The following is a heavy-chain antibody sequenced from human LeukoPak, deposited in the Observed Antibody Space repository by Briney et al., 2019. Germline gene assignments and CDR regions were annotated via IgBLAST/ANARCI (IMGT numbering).Heavy chain of an antibody. Sequence: GGSLRLSCSASRFTFSTYTMNWVRQAPGRGLEWISSIDLSSTYIYYADSVKGRFTISRDNAQNSLYLQLNSLKAEDTAVYYCTKDEVFSSAWYFDYWGQGTLVTVSS. J-gene: IGHJ4*02. V-gene: IGHV3-21*01. CDR1: RFTFSTYT. CDR2: IDLSSTYI. D-gene: IGHD6-19*01. CDR3: TKDEVFSSAWYFDY.